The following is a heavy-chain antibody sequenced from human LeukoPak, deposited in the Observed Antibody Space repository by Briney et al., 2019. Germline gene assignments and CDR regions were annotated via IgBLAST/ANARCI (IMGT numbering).Heavy chain of an antibody. CDR3: ARDSMITFGGTHYMDV. CDR2: IYYSGST. V-gene: IGHV4-39*07. J-gene: IGHJ6*03. CDR1: GGSISSSSYY. Sequence: SETLSLTCTVPGGSISSSSYYWGWIRQPPGKGLEWIGSIYYSGSTYYNPSLKSRVTVSVDTSKNQFSLKLSSVTAADTAVYYCARDSMITFGGTHYMDVWGKGTTVTVSS. D-gene: IGHD3-16*01.